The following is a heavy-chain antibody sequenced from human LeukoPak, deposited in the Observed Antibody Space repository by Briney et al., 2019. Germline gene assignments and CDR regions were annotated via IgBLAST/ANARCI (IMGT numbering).Heavy chain of an antibody. Sequence: GGSLTLSCAASGFTFSSYAMSWVRQAPGKGPEWVSAISGSGGSTYYEDSVKGRFTISRDNSKNTLYLQMNSLRAEDTAVYYCAKWGRFRWLQSKVDYWGQGTLVTVSS. D-gene: IGHD5-24*01. CDR1: GFTFSSYA. V-gene: IGHV3-23*01. CDR3: AKWGRFRWLQSKVDY. CDR2: ISGSGGST. J-gene: IGHJ4*02.